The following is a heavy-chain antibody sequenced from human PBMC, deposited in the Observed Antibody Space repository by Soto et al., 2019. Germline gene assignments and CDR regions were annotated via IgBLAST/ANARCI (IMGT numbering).Heavy chain of an antibody. V-gene: IGHV1-46*01. D-gene: IGHD5-12*01. J-gene: IGHJ5*02. CDR3: ARATRSGSPHFDH. Sequence: ASVKVSCKVSGYTFTNYYMHWVLQAPGQGLEWMGIINPSGDSTSYSQKFQGRVTMTRESSTSTLYMELSSLRSEDTAVYYCARATRSGSPHFDHWGQGTLVTVSS. CDR1: GYTFTNYY. CDR2: INPSGDST.